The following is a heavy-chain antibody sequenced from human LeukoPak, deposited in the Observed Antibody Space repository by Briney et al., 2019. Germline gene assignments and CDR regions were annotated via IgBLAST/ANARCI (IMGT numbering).Heavy chain of an antibody. J-gene: IGHJ5*01. CDR3: ARGAEGHNYGELDS. CDR1: GFTFSTYW. CDR2: IHYDGTYT. D-gene: IGHD5-18*01. V-gene: IGHV3-74*01. Sequence: PGGSLRLSCAASGFTFSTYWMHWVRQIPGKGLVWLSRIHYDGTYTTYVDSVRGRFTISRDNTKSTLYLQMNSPRADDTAVYYCARGAEGHNYGELDSWGQGTLVTVSS.